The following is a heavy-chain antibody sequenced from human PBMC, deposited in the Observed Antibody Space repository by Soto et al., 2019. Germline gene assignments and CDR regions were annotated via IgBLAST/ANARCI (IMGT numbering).Heavy chain of an antibody. D-gene: IGHD3-3*01. CDR2: ISSSSSAI. Sequence: PGGSLRLSCAAPAFTLSRYSMNWVRQAPGKGLEWISYISSSSSAIYYADSVKGRFTISRDNAKNSLYLQMNSLRDEDTAVYYCARALEGDFWPTSFDYRGQGTLVTVSS. CDR1: AFTLSRYS. CDR3: ARALEGDFWPTSFDY. V-gene: IGHV3-48*02. J-gene: IGHJ4*02.